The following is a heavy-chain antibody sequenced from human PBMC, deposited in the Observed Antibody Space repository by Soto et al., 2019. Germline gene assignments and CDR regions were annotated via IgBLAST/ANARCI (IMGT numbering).Heavy chain of an antibody. CDR2: INHSGST. V-gene: IGHV4-34*01. CDR1: GGSFSGYY. CDR3: ARVSSGSPLGDY. J-gene: IGHJ4*02. D-gene: IGHD3-10*01. Sequence: SETLSLTCAFDGGSFSGYYLSWIRQPPGKGLEWIGEINHSGSTNYNPSLKSRVTISVDTSKNQFSLKLNSVTAADTAVYYCARVSSGSPLGDYWGQGTLVTVSS.